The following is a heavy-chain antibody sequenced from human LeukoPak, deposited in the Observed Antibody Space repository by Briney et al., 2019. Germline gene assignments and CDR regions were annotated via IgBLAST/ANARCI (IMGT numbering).Heavy chain of an antibody. Sequence: SETLSLTCTVSGGSISSYYWSWIRQPPGKGLEWIGYIYYSGSTNYNPSLKSRVTISVDTSKNQFSLKLSSVTAADTAVYYCARERREGYCSSTSCYRGNALDIWGQGTMVTVSS. V-gene: IGHV4-59*01. CDR2: IYYSGST. D-gene: IGHD2-2*02. J-gene: IGHJ3*02. CDR1: GGSISSYY. CDR3: ARERREGYCSSTSCYRGNALDI.